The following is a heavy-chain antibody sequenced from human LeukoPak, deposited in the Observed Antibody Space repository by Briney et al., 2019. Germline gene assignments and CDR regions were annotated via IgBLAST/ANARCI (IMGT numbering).Heavy chain of an antibody. D-gene: IGHD6-19*01. Sequence: SETLSLTCAVYGGSFSGYYWSRIRQPPGKGLEWIGEINHSGSTNYNPSLKSRVTISVDTSKNQFSLKLSSVTAADTAVYYCARGALSIAVAKRWVYWGQGTLVTVSS. CDR3: ARGALSIAVAKRWVY. V-gene: IGHV4-34*01. J-gene: IGHJ4*02. CDR1: GGSFSGYY. CDR2: INHSGST.